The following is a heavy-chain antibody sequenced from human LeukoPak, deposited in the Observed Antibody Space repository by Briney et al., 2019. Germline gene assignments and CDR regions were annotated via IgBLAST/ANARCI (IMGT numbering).Heavy chain of an antibody. J-gene: IGHJ4*02. Sequence: GGSLRLSFAASGFPFSSYWMSWVRPAPGKGLEWVANIKQDGSEKYYVDSVKGRFTISRDNAKNSLYLQMNSLRAEDTAVYYCARDYSDYFDYWGQGTLVTVSS. CDR1: GFPFSSYW. CDR2: IKQDGSEK. CDR3: ARDYSDYFDY. D-gene: IGHD6-13*01. V-gene: IGHV3-7*01.